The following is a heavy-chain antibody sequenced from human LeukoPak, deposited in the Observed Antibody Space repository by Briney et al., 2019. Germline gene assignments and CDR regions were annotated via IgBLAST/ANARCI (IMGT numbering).Heavy chain of an antibody. CDR1: GYTFTGYY. V-gene: IGHV1-2*02. CDR3: ARDLGVVTTLGYYYYYYMDV. CDR2: INPNSGGT. J-gene: IGHJ6*03. D-gene: IGHD2-21*02. Sequence: ASVKVSCKASGYTFTGYYMHWVRQAPGQGLEWMGWINPNSGGTNYAQKFQGRVTMTRDTSISTAYMELSRLRSDDTAVYYCARDLGVVTTLGYYYYYYMDVWGKGTTVTVSS.